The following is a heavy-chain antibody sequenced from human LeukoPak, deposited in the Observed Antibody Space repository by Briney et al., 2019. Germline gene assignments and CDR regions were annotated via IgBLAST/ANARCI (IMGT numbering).Heavy chain of an antibody. V-gene: IGHV3-21*01. J-gene: IGHJ4*02. D-gene: IGHD1-26*01. CDR2: ISSSSSYI. CDR1: GFTFSSYS. Sequence: PGGSLRLSCAASGFTFSSYSMNWVRQAPGKGLEWVSSISSSSSYIYYADSVKGRFTISRDNAKNSLYLQMNSLRAEDTAVYYCARDWLVGATTYDYWGQGTLVTVSS. CDR3: ARDWLVGATTYDY.